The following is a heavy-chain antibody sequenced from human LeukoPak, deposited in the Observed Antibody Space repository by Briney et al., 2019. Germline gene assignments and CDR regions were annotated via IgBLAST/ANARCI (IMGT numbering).Heavy chain of an antibody. CDR3: AKDQGSIVVVITGDFDY. J-gene: IGHJ4*02. Sequence: DPGGSLRLSCAASGFTFSSYAMSWVRQAPGKGLEWVSAISGSGGSTYYTDSVKGRFTISRDNSKNTLYLQMNSLRAEDTAVYYCAKDQGSIVVVITGDFDYWGQGTLVTVSS. D-gene: IGHD3-22*01. V-gene: IGHV3-23*01. CDR2: ISGSGGST. CDR1: GFTFSSYA.